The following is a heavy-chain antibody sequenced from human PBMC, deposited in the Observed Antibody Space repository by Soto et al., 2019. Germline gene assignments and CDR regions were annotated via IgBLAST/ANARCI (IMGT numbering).Heavy chain of an antibody. Sequence: QVQLQESGPGLVKPSQTLSLTCTVSGGSISSGDYYWSWIRQPPGKGLEWIGYIYYSGSTYYNPSLKSGVTISVGTSKNQFSLKLSSVTAADTAVYYCARERPDGCRLDPWGQGTLVTVSS. J-gene: IGHJ5*02. CDR1: GGSISSGDYY. V-gene: IGHV4-30-4*01. D-gene: IGHD6-19*01. CDR3: ARERPDGCRLDP. CDR2: IYYSGST.